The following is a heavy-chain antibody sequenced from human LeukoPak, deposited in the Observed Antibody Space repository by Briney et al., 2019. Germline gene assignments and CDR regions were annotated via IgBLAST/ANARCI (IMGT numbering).Heavy chain of an antibody. CDR3: ARVLAYYDFWSGYYNWFDP. CDR1: GGSISSHY. Sequence: SETLSLTCTVSGGSISSHYWSWIRQPPGKGLEWIGEINHSGSTNYNPSLKSRVTISVDTSKNQFSLKLSSVTAADTAVYYCARVLAYYDFWSGYYNWFDPWGQGTLVTVSS. CDR2: INHSGST. D-gene: IGHD3-3*01. V-gene: IGHV4-34*01. J-gene: IGHJ5*02.